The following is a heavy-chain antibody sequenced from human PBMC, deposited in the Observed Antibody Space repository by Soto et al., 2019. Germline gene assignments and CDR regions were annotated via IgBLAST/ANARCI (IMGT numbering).Heavy chain of an antibody. CDR3: ARGSGFQAGVHGY. CDR1: GFSFSSYW. CDR2: INTDGTST. J-gene: IGHJ4*02. V-gene: IGHV3-74*01. Sequence: EVQLVESGGGLVQPGGSLRLSCAASGFSFSSYWMHWVRQAPGRGLMWVSRINTDGTSTSYADSVKGRFTISRDNGKNTLYLQMTSLRAEDTAVYYCARGSGFQAGVHGYWGQGILITVSS. D-gene: IGHD6-25*01.